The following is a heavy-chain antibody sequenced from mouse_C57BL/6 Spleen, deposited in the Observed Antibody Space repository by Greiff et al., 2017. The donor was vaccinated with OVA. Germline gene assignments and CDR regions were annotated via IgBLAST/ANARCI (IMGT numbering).Heavy chain of an antibody. CDR2: IRSKSNNYAT. D-gene: IGHD2-3*01. V-gene: IGHV10-1*01. CDR1: GFSFNTYA. CDR3: VRHDDGYPLYYAMDY. J-gene: IGHJ4*01. Sequence: EVMLVESGGGLVQPKGSLKLSCAASGFSFNTYAMNWVRQAPGKGLEWVARIRSKSNNYATYYADSVKDRFTISRDDSESMLYLQMNNLKTEDTAMYYCVRHDDGYPLYYAMDYWGQGTSVTVSS.